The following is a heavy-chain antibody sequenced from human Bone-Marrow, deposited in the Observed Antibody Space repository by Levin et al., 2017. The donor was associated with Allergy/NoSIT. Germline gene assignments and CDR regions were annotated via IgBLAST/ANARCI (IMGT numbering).Heavy chain of an antibody. CDR1: KVSFSSYA. D-gene: IGHD6-19*01. CDR3: ARIKGWDIAVPGLDY. V-gene: IGHV3-30*04. Sequence: GGSLRLSCTASKVSFSSYAMHWVRQAPGRGLEGVAVISSDGKKKYYGDSVKGRFTISRDNSQNILYLQMNSLRVEDTAMYYCARIKGWDIAVPGLDYWGQGTLVTVSS. J-gene: IGHJ4*02. CDR2: ISSDGKKK.